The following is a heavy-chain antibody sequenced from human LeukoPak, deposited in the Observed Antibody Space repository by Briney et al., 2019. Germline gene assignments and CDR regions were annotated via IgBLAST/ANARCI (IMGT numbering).Heavy chain of an antibody. CDR3: ATGNSSGWYDLGNYLDY. CDR1: GYTLTELS. Sequence: ASVKVSCKVSGYTLTELSMHWVRQAPGKGLEWMGGFDPEDGETIYAQKFQGRVTMTEDTSTDTAYMELSSLRSEDTAVYYCATGNSSGWYDLGNYLDYWGQGTLVTVSS. CDR2: FDPEDGET. J-gene: IGHJ4*02. D-gene: IGHD6-19*01. V-gene: IGHV1-24*01.